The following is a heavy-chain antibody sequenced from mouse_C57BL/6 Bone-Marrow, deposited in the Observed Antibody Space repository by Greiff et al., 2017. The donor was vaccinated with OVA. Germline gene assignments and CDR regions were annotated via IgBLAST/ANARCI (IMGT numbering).Heavy chain of an antibody. V-gene: IGHV1-82*01. D-gene: IGHD2-12*01. CDR3: ARWAYDAY. CDR2: IYPGDGDT. Sequence: QVQLQQSGPELVKPGASVKISCKASGYAFSSSWMNWVKQRPGKGLEWIGRIYPGDGDTNYNGKFKGKATLTADKSSSTAYMQLSSLTSEDSAVYFCARWAYDAYWGQGTLVTVSA. CDR1: GYAFSSSW. J-gene: IGHJ3*01.